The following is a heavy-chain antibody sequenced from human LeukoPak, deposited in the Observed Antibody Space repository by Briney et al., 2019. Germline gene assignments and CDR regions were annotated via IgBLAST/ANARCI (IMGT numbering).Heavy chain of an antibody. D-gene: IGHD5-18*01. Sequence: SETLSLTCTVSGGSINSYCWSWIRQSPGKGLEWIGYISYTGTTKYNSSLQTRVTMSVDTSKNQFSLRLGSVTAADTAMYYCARQSGYTYGKSNLWPDAFDIGGQGTMVTVSP. V-gene: IGHV4-59*08. CDR3: ARQSGYTYGKSNLWPDAFDI. J-gene: IGHJ3*02. CDR1: GGSINSYC. CDR2: ISYTGTT.